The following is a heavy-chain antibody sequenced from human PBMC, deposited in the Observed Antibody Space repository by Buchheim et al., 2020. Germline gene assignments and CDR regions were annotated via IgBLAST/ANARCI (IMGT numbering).Heavy chain of an antibody. CDR2: ISYDGSNK. D-gene: IGHD2-21*02. Sequence: QVQLVESGGGVVQPGRSLRLSCAASGFTFSSYGMHWVRQAPGKGLEWVAVISYDGSNKYYADSVKGRFTISRDNSKNTLYLQMNSLRAEDTAVYYCARVRYCGGDCYSLPDFDYWGQGTL. V-gene: IGHV3-30*03. CDR1: GFTFSSYG. CDR3: ARVRYCGGDCYSLPDFDY. J-gene: IGHJ4*02.